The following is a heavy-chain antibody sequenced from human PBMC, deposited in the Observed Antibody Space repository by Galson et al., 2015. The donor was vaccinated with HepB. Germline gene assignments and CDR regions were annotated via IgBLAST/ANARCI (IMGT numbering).Heavy chain of an antibody. D-gene: IGHD3-10*01. CDR1: GFSFSNYW. J-gene: IGHJ6*02. CDR2: MSNDERNI. CDR3: ARGGVLGGMDV. Sequence: SLRLSCAASGFSFSNYWMDWVRQAPGEGLGWVSDMSNDERNIRRYADSVKGRFTISRDNAKNTLYLYMNSLRVDDTALYYCARGGVLGGMDVWGQGTMVTVSS. V-gene: IGHV3-74*01.